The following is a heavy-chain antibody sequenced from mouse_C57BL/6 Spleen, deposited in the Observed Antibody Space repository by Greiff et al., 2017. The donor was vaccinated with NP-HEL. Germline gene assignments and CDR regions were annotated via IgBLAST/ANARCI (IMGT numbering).Heavy chain of an antibody. CDR1: GYTFTDYY. D-gene: IGHD2-4*01. CDR2: INPNNGGT. V-gene: IGHV1-26*01. CDR3: ASLYYDPAWFAY. Sequence: VQLQQSGPELVKPGASVKISCKASGYTFTDYYMNWVKQSHGKSLEWIGDINPNNGGTSYNQKFKGKATLTVDKSSSTAYMELRSLTSEDSAVYYCASLYYDPAWFAYWGQGTLVTVSA. J-gene: IGHJ3*01.